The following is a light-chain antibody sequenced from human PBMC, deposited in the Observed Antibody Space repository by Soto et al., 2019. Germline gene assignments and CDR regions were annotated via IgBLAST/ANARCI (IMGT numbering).Light chain of an antibody. CDR2: AAS. CDR1: QSVSGSY. Sequence: EIVLTQSPCTLYLSPGEIATLSCRASQSVSGSYLAWYQQKPGRAPRLLIYAASSRATGIPDRFSGSGSGTDFTLTVSRLEPEDFAVYYCQQYSSSPGTFGQGTKVDI. V-gene: IGKV3-20*01. CDR3: QQYSSSPGT. J-gene: IGKJ1*01.